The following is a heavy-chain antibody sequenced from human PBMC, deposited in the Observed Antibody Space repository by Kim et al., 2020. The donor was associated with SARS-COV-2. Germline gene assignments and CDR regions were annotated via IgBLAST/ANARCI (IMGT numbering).Heavy chain of an antibody. D-gene: IGHD2-2*02. V-gene: IGHV3-30*04. J-gene: IGHJ6*02. CDR3: AKARGYCSSTSCHNYYGMDV. Sequence: GGSLRLSCAASGFTFSDYAMHWVRQAPGKGLEWVAVISYDGNYKYYADSVKGRFTISRDNSKNTLYLQMNSLRGEDTAVYYCAKARGYCSSTSCHNYYGMDVWGQGTTVTVSS. CDR2: ISYDGNYK. CDR1: GFTFSDYA.